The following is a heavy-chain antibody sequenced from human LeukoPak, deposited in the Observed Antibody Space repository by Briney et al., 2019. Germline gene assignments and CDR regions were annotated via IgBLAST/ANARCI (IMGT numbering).Heavy chain of an antibody. CDR1: GGSISSYY. J-gene: IGHJ5*02. Sequence: PSETLSLTCTVSGGSISSYYWSWIRQPPGKGLEWIGYIYYSGSTNYNPSLKSRVTISVDTSKNQFTLKLSSVTAADTAVYYCARGRQYTSSRWFDPWGQGTLVTVSS. CDR2: IYYSGST. CDR3: ARGRQYTSSRWFDP. V-gene: IGHV4-59*12. D-gene: IGHD6-6*01.